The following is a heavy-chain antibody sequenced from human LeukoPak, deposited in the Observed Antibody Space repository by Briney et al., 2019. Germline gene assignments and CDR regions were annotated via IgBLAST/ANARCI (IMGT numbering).Heavy chain of an antibody. V-gene: IGHV1-2*02. CDR3: ASYSSPSRGFDY. J-gene: IGHJ4*02. Sequence: VASVKVSCKASGYTFTDSYMHWVRQAPGQGLEWMGWMNPSTGRTNYAQRFQGRVTMTRDTSISTASMELSRLRSDDTAVYYCASYSSPSRGFDYWGQGTLVTVSS. CDR1: GYTFTDSY. CDR2: MNPSTGRT. D-gene: IGHD6-19*01.